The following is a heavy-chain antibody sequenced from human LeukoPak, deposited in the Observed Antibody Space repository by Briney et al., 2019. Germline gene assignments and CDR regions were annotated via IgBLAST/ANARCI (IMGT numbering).Heavy chain of an antibody. D-gene: IGHD3-22*01. CDR2: IYYSGST. CDR1: GDSISSGNYF. CDR3: ARGAYYYDNSGYYYANWFDP. Sequence: SQTLSLTCTVSGDSISSGNYFWSWIRQHPGQGLEWIGHIYYSGSTYYNPSLKSRVTISVDTSKNQFSLKLSSVTATDTAVYYCARGAYYYDNSGYYYANWFDPWGQGTLVTVSS. V-gene: IGHV4-31*03. J-gene: IGHJ5*02.